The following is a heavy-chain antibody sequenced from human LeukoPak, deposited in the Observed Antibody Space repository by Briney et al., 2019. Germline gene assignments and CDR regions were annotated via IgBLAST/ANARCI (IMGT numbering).Heavy chain of an antibody. J-gene: IGHJ5*02. Sequence: PSQTLSLTCAVSGGSISSGGYSWSWIRQPPGKGPEWIGYIYHSGSTYYNPSLKSRVTISVDRSKNQFSLKLSSVTAADTAVYYCARGSWFDPWGQGTLVTVSS. CDR3: ARGSWFDP. V-gene: IGHV4-30-2*01. CDR2: IYHSGST. CDR1: GGSISSGGYS.